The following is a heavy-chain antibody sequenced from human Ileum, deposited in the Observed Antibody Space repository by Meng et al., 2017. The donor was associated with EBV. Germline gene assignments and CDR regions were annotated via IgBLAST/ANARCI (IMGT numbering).Heavy chain of an antibody. D-gene: IGHD3-22*01. CDR3: ARVSQSNVQWLLGDY. CDR1: GGSISTTIYY. CDR2: IYYSGNT. Sequence: QVQLQESGPGLVRPSVTLSLICAVSGGSISTTIYYWGWIRQAPWRGLELIGNIYYSGNTIYNPSLKSRVTISVDTSKNQFSLKLNSVTAADTAVYYCARVSQSNVQWLLGDYWGQGTLVTVSS. J-gene: IGHJ4*02. V-gene: IGHV4-39*07.